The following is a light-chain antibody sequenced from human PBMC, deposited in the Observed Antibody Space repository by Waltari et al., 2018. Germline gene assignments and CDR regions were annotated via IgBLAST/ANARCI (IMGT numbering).Light chain of an antibody. CDR3: SSYTSSSTHYV. V-gene: IGLV2-14*01. Sequence: QSALTQPASVSGSPGQSITISCTGPSSDVGGYNYVSWYQQHPGKAPKLMIYEVSNRPSGVSNRFSGSKSGNTASLTISGLQAEDEADYYCSSYTSSSTHYVFGTGTKVTVL. J-gene: IGLJ1*01. CDR1: SSDVGGYNY. CDR2: EVS.